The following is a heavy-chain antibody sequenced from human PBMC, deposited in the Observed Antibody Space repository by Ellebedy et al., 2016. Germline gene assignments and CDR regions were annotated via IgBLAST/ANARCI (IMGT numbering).Heavy chain of an antibody. Sequence: GGSLRLSCAASGFTFRNAWMSWVRQAPGKGLEWVSGISGSGGSTSYADSVKGRFTISRDNSKNTLYLQVSSLRAEDTAVYYCAKDWVTLVRGFLDPWGQGTLVTVSS. CDR3: AKDWVTLVRGFLDP. V-gene: IGHV3-23*01. CDR1: GFTFRNAW. D-gene: IGHD3-10*01. CDR2: ISGSGGST. J-gene: IGHJ5*02.